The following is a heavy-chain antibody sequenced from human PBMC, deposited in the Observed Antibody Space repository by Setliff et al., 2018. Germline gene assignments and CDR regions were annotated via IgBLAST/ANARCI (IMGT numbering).Heavy chain of an antibody. V-gene: IGHV4-38-2*02. Sequence: SETLSLTCAVSGYSISSGYNWGWIRQPPGKGLEWIASIYYRGSTSYNSSLKSRVSISVDTSKNQFSLNLNSVTAADTALYYCARDLDLNYDFWSGYYYGNAFDIWGQGTMVTVSS. J-gene: IGHJ3*02. CDR3: ARDLDLNYDFWSGYYYGNAFDI. CDR1: GYSISSGYN. CDR2: IYYRGST. D-gene: IGHD3-3*01.